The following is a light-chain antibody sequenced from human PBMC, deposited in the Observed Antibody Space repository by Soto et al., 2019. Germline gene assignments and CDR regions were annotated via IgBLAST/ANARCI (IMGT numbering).Light chain of an antibody. J-gene: IGLJ1*01. CDR1: SSDVGGYKY. V-gene: IGLV2-14*01. CDR2: ASS. Sequence: QSALTQPASVSGSPGQSITISCTGTSSDVGGYKYVSWYQHHPGKAPRLMICASSNRPSGVSHRFSGSRSGNTASLTISGLQAEDEADYYCSSYTSGGTLYVFGTGTKVTV. CDR3: SSYTSGGTLYV.